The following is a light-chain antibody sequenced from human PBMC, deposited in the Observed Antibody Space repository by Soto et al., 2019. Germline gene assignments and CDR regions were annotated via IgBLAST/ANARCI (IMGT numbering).Light chain of an antibody. V-gene: IGKV3-15*01. J-gene: IGKJ2*01. Sequence: EIVMTQSPGTLSVSPGERATLSCRASQSVRSNLAWYQQKPGQAPRLLIYGASTRATGVPARFSGSGSGTELTLTISSLQYEDFALYYCQQYNDWPGTFGQGTTLEVK. CDR2: GAS. CDR1: QSVRSN. CDR3: QQYNDWPGT.